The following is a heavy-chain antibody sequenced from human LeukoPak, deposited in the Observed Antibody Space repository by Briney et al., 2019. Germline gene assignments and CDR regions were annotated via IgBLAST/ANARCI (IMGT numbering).Heavy chain of an antibody. CDR2: IIPIFGTA. CDR3: ARISARLYSSSWYPRTFDY. D-gene: IGHD6-13*01. J-gene: IGHJ4*02. CDR1: GGTFSSYA. V-gene: IGHV1-69*13. Sequence: SVKVSCKASGGTFSSYAISWVRQAPGQGLEWMGGIIPIFGTANYAQKFQGRVTITADESTSTAYMELSSLRSEDTAVYYCARISARLYSSSWYPRTFDYWGQGTLVTVSS.